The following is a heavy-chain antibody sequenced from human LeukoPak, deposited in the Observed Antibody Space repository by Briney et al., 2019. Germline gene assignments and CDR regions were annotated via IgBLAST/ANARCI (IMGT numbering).Heavy chain of an antibody. CDR2: INPSGGST. J-gene: IGHJ4*02. CDR1: GYTFTGYY. D-gene: IGHD6-6*01. Sequence: ASVKVSCKASGYTFTGYYMHWVRQAPGQGLEWMGIINPSGGSTSYAQKFQGRVTMTRDMSTSTVYMELSSLRSEDTAVYYCAREAHVPLAARIPFDYWGQGTLVTVSS. CDR3: AREAHVPLAARIPFDY. V-gene: IGHV1-46*01.